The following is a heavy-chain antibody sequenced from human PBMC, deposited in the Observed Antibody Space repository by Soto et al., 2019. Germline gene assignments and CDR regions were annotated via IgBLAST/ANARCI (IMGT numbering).Heavy chain of an antibody. D-gene: IGHD1-26*01. CDR2: IWYDGSNK. CDR1: GFTFSSYG. CDR3: ARDGSGSYSFDY. V-gene: IGHV3-33*01. Sequence: QVQLVESGGGVVQPGRSLRLSCAASGFTFSSYGMHWVRQAPGKGLEWVAVIWYDGSNKYYADSVKGRFTISRDNSKNTLYLLMNSLRAEDTAVYYCARDGSGSYSFDYWGQGTLVTVSS. J-gene: IGHJ4*02.